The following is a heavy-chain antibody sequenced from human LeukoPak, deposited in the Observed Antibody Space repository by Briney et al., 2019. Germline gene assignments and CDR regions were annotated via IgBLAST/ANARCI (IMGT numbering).Heavy chain of an antibody. CDR3: AKEGQMDSGYDYFDY. D-gene: IGHD5-12*01. CDR2: ISYDRSNK. CDR1: GFTFSSYG. V-gene: IGHV3-30*18. Sequence: PGGSLRLSCAASGFTFSSYGMHWVRQAPGKGLEWVAVISYDRSNKYYADSVKGRFTISRDNSKNTLYLQMNSLRAEDTAVYYCAKEGQMDSGYDYFDYWGQGTLVTVSS. J-gene: IGHJ4*02.